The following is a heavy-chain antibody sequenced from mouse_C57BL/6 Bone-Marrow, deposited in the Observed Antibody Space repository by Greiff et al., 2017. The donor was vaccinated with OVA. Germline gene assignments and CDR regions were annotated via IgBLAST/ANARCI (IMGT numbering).Heavy chain of an antibody. D-gene: IGHD5-1*01. Sequence: EVQGVEPGGGLVQPGGSLSLSCAASGFTFTDYYMSWVRQPPGKALEWLGFIRNKANGYTTEYSASVKGRFTISRDNSQSILYLQMNALRADDSAAYYCARYEPSTYVFDYWGQGTTLTVSS. J-gene: IGHJ2*01. CDR3: ARYEPSTYVFDY. CDR2: IRNKANGYTT. V-gene: IGHV7-3*01. CDR1: GFTFTDYY.